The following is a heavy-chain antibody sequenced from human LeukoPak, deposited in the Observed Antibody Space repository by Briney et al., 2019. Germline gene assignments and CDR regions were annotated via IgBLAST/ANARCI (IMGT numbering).Heavy chain of an antibody. D-gene: IGHD6-19*01. CDR3: ASRASSGWQPQDYGMDV. CDR1: GFTFSSYA. J-gene: IGHJ6*02. V-gene: IGHV3-23*01. CDR2: ISGSGGST. Sequence: GGSLRLSCAASGFTFSSYAMSWVRQAPGKGLEWVSAISGSGGSTYYADSVKGRFTISSDNSKNTLYLQMNSLRAEDTAVYYCASRASSGWQPQDYGMDVWGQGTTVTVSS.